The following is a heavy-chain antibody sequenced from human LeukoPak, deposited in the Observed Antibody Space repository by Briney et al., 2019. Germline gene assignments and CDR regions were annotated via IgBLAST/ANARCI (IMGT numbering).Heavy chain of an antibody. CDR2: IKSKTDGGTT. D-gene: IGHD5-18*01. CDR1: GFTFSNAW. Sequence: GGSLRLSCAASGFTFSNAWMSWVRQAPGKGLEWVGRIKSKTDGGTTDYAAPVKGRFTISRDDSKNTLYLQMNSLKTEDTAVYYCTTRGYSYGPNYYYYGMDVWGQGATVTVSS. J-gene: IGHJ6*02. CDR3: TTRGYSYGPNYYYYGMDV. V-gene: IGHV3-15*01.